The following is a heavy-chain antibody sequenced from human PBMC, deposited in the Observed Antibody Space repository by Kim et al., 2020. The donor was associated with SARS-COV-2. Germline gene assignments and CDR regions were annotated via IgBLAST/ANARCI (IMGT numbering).Heavy chain of an antibody. Sequence: GESLKISCKGSGYSFTSYWIGWVRQMPGKGLEWMGIIYPGDSDTIYIPSFQGQVTISADKPISTAYLQWSSLKTSDTAMYYCARQTDLRGYSYGDWGQGTLVTVSS. D-gene: IGHD5-18*01. CDR1: GYSFTSYW. J-gene: IGHJ4*02. CDR3: ARQTDLRGYSYGD. V-gene: IGHV5-51*01. CDR2: IYPGDSDT.